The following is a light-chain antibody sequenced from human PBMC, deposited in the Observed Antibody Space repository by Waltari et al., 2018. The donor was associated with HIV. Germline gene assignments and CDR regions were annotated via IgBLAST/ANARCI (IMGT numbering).Light chain of an antibody. Sequence: QSALTQPASVSGSPGQSITISCTGPSSDVGGYNLVSWYQQHPGKAPKLMIYEVSKRPSGVSNRFAGSESGNAASLTMFGLQAEDEVDYYCWAYAGSTTEVRFGGRTELAVL. J-gene: IGLJ3*02. CDR3: WAYAGSTTEVR. V-gene: IGLV2-23*02. CDR2: EVS. CDR1: SSDVGGYNL.